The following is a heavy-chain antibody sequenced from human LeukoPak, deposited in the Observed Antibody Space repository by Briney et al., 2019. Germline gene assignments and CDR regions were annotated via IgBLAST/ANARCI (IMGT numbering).Heavy chain of an antibody. CDR3: ARDEDVDTAKGPVPWDY. J-gene: IGHJ4*02. D-gene: IGHD5-18*01. V-gene: IGHV1-18*01. Sequence: ASVKVSCKASGYTFTSYGISWARQAPGQGLEWMGWISAYNGNTNYAQKLQGRVTMTTDTSTSTAYMELRSLRSDDTAVYYCARDEDVDTAKGPVPWDYWGQGTLVTVSS. CDR2: ISAYNGNT. CDR1: GYTFTSYG.